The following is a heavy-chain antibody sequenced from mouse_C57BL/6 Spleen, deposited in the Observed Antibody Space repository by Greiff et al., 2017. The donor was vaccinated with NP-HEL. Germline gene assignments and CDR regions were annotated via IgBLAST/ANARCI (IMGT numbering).Heavy chain of an antibody. D-gene: IGHD2-5*01. Sequence: EVQLVESGPELVKPGASVKIPCKASGYTFTDYNMDWVKQSHGKSLEWIGDINPNNGGTIYNQKFKGKATLTVDKSSSTAYMELRSLTSEDTAVYYCARLAYYSNYRAMDYWGQGTSVTVSS. CDR3: ARLAYYSNYRAMDY. CDR2: INPNNGGT. V-gene: IGHV1-18*01. CDR1: GYTFTDYN. J-gene: IGHJ4*01.